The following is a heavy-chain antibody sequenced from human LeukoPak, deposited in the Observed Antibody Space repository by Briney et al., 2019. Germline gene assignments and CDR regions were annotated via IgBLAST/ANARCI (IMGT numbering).Heavy chain of an antibody. CDR3: ARRGNAFDF. J-gene: IGHJ3*01. V-gene: IGHV3-23*01. CDR2: FNSDGDNA. D-gene: IGHD3-16*01. CDR1: GFTFSSYA. Sequence: GGSLRLSWVASGFTFSSYAMTWVRQAPGKGLEWVSHFNSDGDNAYYADSVKGRFAISRDNSKNTLYLQMNSPRAEDTALYYCARRGNAFDFWGQGTMVTVSS.